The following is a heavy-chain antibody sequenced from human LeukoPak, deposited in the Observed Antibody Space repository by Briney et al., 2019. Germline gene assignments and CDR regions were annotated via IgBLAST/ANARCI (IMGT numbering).Heavy chain of an antibody. CDR3: ARGRGGSYYGSGSYYKAWYFDL. J-gene: IGHJ2*01. Sequence: SETPSLTCAVYGGSFSGYYWSWIRQPPGKGLEWIGEINHSGSTNYNPSLKSRVTISVDTSKNQFSLKLSSVTAADTAVYYCARGRGGSYYGSGSYYKAWYFDLWGRGTLVTVSS. D-gene: IGHD3-10*01. V-gene: IGHV4-34*01. CDR1: GGSFSGYY. CDR2: INHSGST.